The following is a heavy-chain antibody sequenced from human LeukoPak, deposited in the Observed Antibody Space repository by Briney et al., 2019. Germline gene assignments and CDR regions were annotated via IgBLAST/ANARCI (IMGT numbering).Heavy chain of an antibody. Sequence: GGSLRLSGAASGFTFNNCDMHGVRKAPGKGLEGVAFIRYDGSSKYYAESGKGGVSISRDNSKNTLYLQMNSVRAEDTAVYYCAKRAKRPTMVRGVRIDYWGQGTLVTVSS. CDR3: AKRAKRPTMVRGVRIDY. CDR2: IRYDGSSK. D-gene: IGHD3-10*01. V-gene: IGHV3-30*02. CDR1: GFTFNNCD. J-gene: IGHJ4*02.